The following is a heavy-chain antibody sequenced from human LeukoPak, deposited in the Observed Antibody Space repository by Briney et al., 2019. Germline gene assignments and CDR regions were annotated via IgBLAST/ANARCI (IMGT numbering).Heavy chain of an antibody. CDR2: INHSGST. D-gene: IGHD3-10*01. CDR3: ASVMVRGPRYYYYYMDV. V-gene: IGHV4-34*01. CDR1: GGSFSGYY. Sequence: PSETLSLTCAVYGGSFSGYYWSWIRQPPGKGLEWIGEINHSGSTNYNPSLKSRVTISVDTSKNQFSLKLSSVTAADTAVYYCASVMVRGPRYYYYYMDVWGKGTTVTVSS. J-gene: IGHJ6*03.